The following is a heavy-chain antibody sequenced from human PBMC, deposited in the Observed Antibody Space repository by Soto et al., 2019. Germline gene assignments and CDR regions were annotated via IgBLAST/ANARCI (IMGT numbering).Heavy chain of an antibody. D-gene: IGHD3-16*02. CDR3: ARDQGVTFGGIIVPSADY. Sequence: QVHLVESGGGVVQPGRSLRLSCAASGFTFGYYTMHWVRQGPGKGLEWVAVISYDGNHQYYADSLKGRFTISRDNSRSTLYLQMDSLSPEDTGLYYCARDQGVTFGGIIVPSADYWCQGTLVSVSS. CDR1: GFTFGYYT. J-gene: IGHJ4*02. CDR2: ISYDGNHQ. V-gene: IGHV3-30*14.